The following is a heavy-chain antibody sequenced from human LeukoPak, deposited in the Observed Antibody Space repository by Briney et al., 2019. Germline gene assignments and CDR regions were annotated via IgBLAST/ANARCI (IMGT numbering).Heavy chain of an antibody. CDR3: ARPSPPGDGYNPCDY. CDR2: ISYDGSNK. V-gene: IGHV3-30*03. CDR1: GFTVSSNY. J-gene: IGHJ4*02. Sequence: GGSLRLSCAASGFTVSSNYMSWVRQAPGKGLEWVAVISYDGSNKYYADSVKGRFIISRDNSKNTVYLQMNSLKTEDTAMYYCARPSPPGDGYNPCDYWGPGALVVVSS. D-gene: IGHD5-24*01.